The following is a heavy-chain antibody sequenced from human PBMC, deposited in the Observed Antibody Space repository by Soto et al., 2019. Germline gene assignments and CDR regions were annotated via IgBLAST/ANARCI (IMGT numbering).Heavy chain of an antibody. CDR2: IYHSGST. Sequence: SETLSLTWAVSGGSISSGGYSWSWIRQPPGKGLEWIGYIYHSGSTYYNPSLKSRVTISVDRSKNQFSLKLSSVTAADTAVYYCARVPVYWGQGTLVTVSS. CDR3: ARVPVY. D-gene: IGHD2-2*01. CDR1: GGSISSGGYS. V-gene: IGHV4-30-2*01. J-gene: IGHJ4*02.